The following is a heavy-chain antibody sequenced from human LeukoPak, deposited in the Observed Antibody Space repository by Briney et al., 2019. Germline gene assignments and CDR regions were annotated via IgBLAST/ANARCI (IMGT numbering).Heavy chain of an antibody. CDR3: ARDSITMVRGVTMQPSDY. CDR1: GGTFSSYA. Sequence: ASVKVSCKASGGTFSSYAISWVRQAPGQGLEWMGGIIPIFGTANYAQKFQGRVTITTDESTSTAYMELSSLRSEDTAVYYCARDSITMVRGVTMQPSDYWGQGTLVTVSS. V-gene: IGHV1-69*05. CDR2: IIPIFGTA. D-gene: IGHD3-10*01. J-gene: IGHJ4*02.